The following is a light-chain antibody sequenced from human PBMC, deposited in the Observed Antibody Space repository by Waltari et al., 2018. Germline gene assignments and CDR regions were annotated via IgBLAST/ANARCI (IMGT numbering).Light chain of an antibody. V-gene: IGKV3-20*01. CDR2: DAS. CDR1: QSVGKY. Sequence: EIVLTQSPGTLSLSPGERATLSCRASQSVGKYLAWYQQKPGQAPRLLSYDASTRATGIPERFSGSGSGTDFSLTISRLEPEDFAVYYCQKYVSLPATFGQGTNVEIK. CDR3: QKYVSLPAT. J-gene: IGKJ1*01.